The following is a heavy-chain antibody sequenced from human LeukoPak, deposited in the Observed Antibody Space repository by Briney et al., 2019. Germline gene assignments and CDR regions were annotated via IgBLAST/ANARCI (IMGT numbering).Heavy chain of an antibody. CDR1: GGSISSSGYY. CDR3: ASVVVVTSNNYFDY. Sequence: SETLSLTCTVSGGSISSSGYYWGWIRQPPGEGLAWIGNIYYSGRTYYNPSLKSRVTISVDTSKNQFSLKLSSVTAADTAVYYCASVVVVTSNNYFDYWGQGTLVTVSS. CDR2: IYYSGRT. V-gene: IGHV4-39*01. D-gene: IGHD2-21*02. J-gene: IGHJ4*02.